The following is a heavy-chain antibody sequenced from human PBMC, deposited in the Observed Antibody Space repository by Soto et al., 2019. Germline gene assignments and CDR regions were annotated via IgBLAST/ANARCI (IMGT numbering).Heavy chain of an antibody. CDR3: ARDHYTIFGVEEYYYYYMDV. CDR2: IQSGGPT. CDR1: GFTVSSKY. V-gene: IGHV3-66*01. J-gene: IGHJ6*03. D-gene: IGHD3-3*01. Sequence: GGSLRLSCAASGFTVSSKYMSWVRQAPGKGLEWVSLIQSGGPTYYADSEKGRFTIYRDTSKNTLHLQMNSLRAEDTAVYYCARDHYTIFGVEEYYYYYMDVWGKGTTVTVSS.